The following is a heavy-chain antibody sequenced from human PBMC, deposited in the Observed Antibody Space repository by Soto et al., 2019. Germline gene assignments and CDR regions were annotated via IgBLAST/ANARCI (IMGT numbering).Heavy chain of an antibody. CDR2: IIPIFGTA. Sequence: QVQLVQSGAEVKKPGSSVKVSCKASGGTFSSYAISWVRQAPGQGLKWMGGIIPIFGTANYAQKFQGRVTITADESTSTAYMELSSLRSEDTAVYYCARVGYCTNGVCYNGWFDPWGQGTLVTVSS. J-gene: IGHJ5*02. D-gene: IGHD2-8*01. CDR3: ARVGYCTNGVCYNGWFDP. CDR1: GGTFSSYA. V-gene: IGHV1-69*01.